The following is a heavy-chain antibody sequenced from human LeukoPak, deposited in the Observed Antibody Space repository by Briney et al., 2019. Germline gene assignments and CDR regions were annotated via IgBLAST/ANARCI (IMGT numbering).Heavy chain of an antibody. CDR3: ARDSSGWSPSDY. CDR1: GFTFDDYG. Sequence: GGSLRLSCAASGFTFDDYGMSWVRQAPGKGLEWVSGINWNGGSTRYADSVKGRFTISRDNAKNSLYLQMNSLRAEDTASYYCARDSSGWSPSDYWGQGTLVTVSS. J-gene: IGHJ4*02. V-gene: IGHV3-20*04. D-gene: IGHD6-19*01. CDR2: INWNGGST.